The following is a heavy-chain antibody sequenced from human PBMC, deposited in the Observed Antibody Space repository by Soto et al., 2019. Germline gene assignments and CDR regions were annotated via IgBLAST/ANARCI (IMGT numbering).Heavy chain of an antibody. CDR3: ARESTSHAYDTFDS. CDR2: IYYSGNT. J-gene: IGHJ4*02. D-gene: IGHD3-9*01. CDR1: GGAMNNFF. V-gene: IGHV4-59*01. Sequence: QVQLQESGPGVVKPSETLSLTCSVAGGAMNNFFWSWIRQPPGKRLEYIGYIYYSGNTNYNPSLKSRVTMLIDTTKNQFPLNLRSVTAADAAVCYCARESTSHAYDTFDSWGRGILVTVSS.